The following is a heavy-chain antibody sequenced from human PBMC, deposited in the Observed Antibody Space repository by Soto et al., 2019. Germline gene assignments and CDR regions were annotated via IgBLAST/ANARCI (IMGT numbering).Heavy chain of an antibody. CDR1: GFTFSDYY. CDR2: ISSSSNWA. Sequence: GGSLRLSCAASGFTFSDYYMSWIRQAPGKGLEWVSYISSSSNWAFYADSVKGRFSISRDNSKNTLDLQMNSLRVEDSALYYCAPTEWEVLPYWGQGTLVTVSS. V-gene: IGHV3-11*03. D-gene: IGHD2-15*01. J-gene: IGHJ4*02. CDR3: APTEWEVLPY.